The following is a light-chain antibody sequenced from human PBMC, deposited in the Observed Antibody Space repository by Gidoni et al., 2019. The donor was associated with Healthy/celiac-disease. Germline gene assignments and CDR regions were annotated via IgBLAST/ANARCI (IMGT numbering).Light chain of an antibody. CDR2: AAS. J-gene: IGKJ5*01. CDR3: QQSYSTLT. Sequence: DIQMTPSPSSLSASVGDRVTITCRASQSISSYLNWYQQKPGKAPKLRIYAASSLQSGVPSRFSGSGSGTDFTLTISSLQPEDFATYYCQQSYSTLTFXQXTRLEIK. V-gene: IGKV1-39*01. CDR1: QSISSY.